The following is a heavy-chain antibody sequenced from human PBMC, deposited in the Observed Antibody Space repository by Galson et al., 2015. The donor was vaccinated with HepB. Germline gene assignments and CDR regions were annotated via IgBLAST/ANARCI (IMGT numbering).Heavy chain of an antibody. CDR1: GYTFTSYG. D-gene: IGHD4-11*01. Sequence: SVKVSCKASGYTFTSYGISWVRQAPGQGLEWMGWISAYNGNTNYAQKLQGRVTMTTDTSTSTAYMELRSLRSDDTAVYYCARDLYDYRTLNWFDPWGQGTLVTVSS. V-gene: IGHV1-18*01. CDR3: ARDLYDYRTLNWFDP. J-gene: IGHJ5*02. CDR2: ISAYNGNT.